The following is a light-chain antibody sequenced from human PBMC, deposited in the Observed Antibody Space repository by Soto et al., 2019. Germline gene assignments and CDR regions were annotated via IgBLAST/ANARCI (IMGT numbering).Light chain of an antibody. CDR1: RGFSSY. Sequence: IQLTQSPSSLSASVGDRVTITCQASRGFSSYLAWYQQKPGKAPKLLIYAASSLQSGVPSRFSGSGSETDFTLTISSLQPEDFATYSCQQSYSTTWTFGQGTKVDIK. CDR2: AAS. V-gene: IGKV1-39*01. CDR3: QQSYSTTWT. J-gene: IGKJ1*01.